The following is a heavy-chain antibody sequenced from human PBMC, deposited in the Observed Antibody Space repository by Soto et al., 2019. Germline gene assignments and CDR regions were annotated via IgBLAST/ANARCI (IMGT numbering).Heavy chain of an antibody. V-gene: IGHV2-5*02. CDR3: ARRRGSGSYWAFDY. CDR1: GFSLSTSGVG. J-gene: IGHJ4*02. Sequence: QITLKESGPTLVKPTQTLTLTCTFSGFSLSTSGVGVGWIRQPPGKALEWLALIYWDDDKSYSPSLKSRLTITKDTSKNQVVLTMTNMDPVDTATYYCARRRGSGSYWAFDYWGQGTLVTVSS. D-gene: IGHD1-26*01. CDR2: IYWDDDK.